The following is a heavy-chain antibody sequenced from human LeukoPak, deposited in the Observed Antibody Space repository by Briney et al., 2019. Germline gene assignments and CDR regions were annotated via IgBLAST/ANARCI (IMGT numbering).Heavy chain of an antibody. CDR2: ISDSGGST. V-gene: IGHV3-23*01. CDR3: AVQANYDSGSFWPKHTPRGAFHI. CDR1: GFTVSSNY. Sequence: QPGGSLRLSCTASGFTVSSNYMSWVRQAPGKGLEWVSGISDSGGSTYYADSVKGRFTISRDNSKNTLYLQINSLRAEDTALYHCAVQANYDSGSFWPKHTPRGAFHIWGQGTMVTVSS. D-gene: IGHD3-10*01. J-gene: IGHJ3*02.